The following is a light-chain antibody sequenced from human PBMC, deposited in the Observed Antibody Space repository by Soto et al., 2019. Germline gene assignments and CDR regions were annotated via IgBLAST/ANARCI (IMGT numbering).Light chain of an antibody. CDR1: NSDVDGYNY. CDR3: SSYAGSNWYV. Sequence: QSDLTQPPSASGSPGQSVTISCTGTNSDVDGYNYVSWYQQYPGKAHKLIIYEVNERPSGVPDRFSGSKSGNTSSLTVSGLQTADEADYYCSSYAGSNWYVFGTGTKVTVL. J-gene: IGLJ1*01. CDR2: EVN. V-gene: IGLV2-8*01.